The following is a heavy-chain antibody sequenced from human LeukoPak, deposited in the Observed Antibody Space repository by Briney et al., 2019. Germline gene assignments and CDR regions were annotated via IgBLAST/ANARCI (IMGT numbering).Heavy chain of an antibody. CDR1: GYTFTNYI. D-gene: IGHD6-13*01. CDR2: INTVNGNT. V-gene: IGHV1-3*03. CDR3: ARDMPAAGWYYFDY. J-gene: IGHJ4*02. Sequence: GASVKVSCKASGYTFTNYIMHWVRQAPGQRLEWMGWINTVNGNTKYSQEFQGRVTMTRDTSTSTVYMELSSLRSEDTAVYYCARDMPAAGWYYFDYWGQGTLVTVSS.